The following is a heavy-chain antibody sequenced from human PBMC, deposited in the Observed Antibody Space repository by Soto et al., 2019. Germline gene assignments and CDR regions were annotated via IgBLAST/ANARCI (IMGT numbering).Heavy chain of an antibody. J-gene: IGHJ4*02. CDR1: GFTFSSYG. V-gene: IGHV3-30*18. CDR3: AKDAEDIVVVGGGFFDY. CDR2: ISYDGSNK. Sequence: QVQLVESGGGVVQPGRSLRLSCAASGFTFSSYGMHWVRQAPGKGLEGVAVISYDGSNKYYADSVKGRFTISRDNSKNTLYLQMNSLRAEDTAVYYCAKDAEDIVVVGGGFFDYWGQGTLVTVSS. D-gene: IGHD2-15*01.